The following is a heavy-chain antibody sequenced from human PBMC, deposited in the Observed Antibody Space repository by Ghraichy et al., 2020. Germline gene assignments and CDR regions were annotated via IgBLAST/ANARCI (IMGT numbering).Heavy chain of an antibody. J-gene: IGHJ5*02. V-gene: IGHV1-8*01. D-gene: IGHD2-21*02. CDR3: AREPAYCGGDCLDP. CDR1: GYTFTSYD. CDR2: MNPNSGNT. Sequence: ASVKVSCKASGYTFTSYDINWVRQATGQGLEWMGWMNPNSGNTGYAQKFQGRVTMTRNTSISTAYMELSSLRSEDTAVYYCAREPAYCGGDCLDPWGQGTLVTVSS.